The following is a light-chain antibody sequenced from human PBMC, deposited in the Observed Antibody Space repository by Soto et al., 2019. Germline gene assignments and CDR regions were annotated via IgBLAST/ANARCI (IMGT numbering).Light chain of an antibody. Sequence: DIVLTQSPDTLSLSPGNRATLSCRASQSLTNSYKAWYQVKPGQAPRLLIHGASTRATGIPARFSGSGSGTEFTLTISSLQSEDFAVYYCQQYHNWPRTFGQGTKVDIK. CDR3: QQYHNWPRT. CDR1: QSLTNSY. V-gene: IGKV3-15*01. J-gene: IGKJ1*01. CDR2: GAS.